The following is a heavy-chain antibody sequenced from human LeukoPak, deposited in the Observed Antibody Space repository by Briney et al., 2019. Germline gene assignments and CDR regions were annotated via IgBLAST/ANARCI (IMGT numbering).Heavy chain of an antibody. CDR2: IYPGDSDT. CDR1: GYSFTSYW. CDR3: ARQIDYDYYYMDV. V-gene: IGHV5-51*01. J-gene: IGHJ6*03. Sequence: PGESLKISCKGSGYSFTSYWIGWVRQMPGKGLEWMGIIYPGDSDTRYNPSFQGQVTISADKSISTAYLQWSSLKASDTAMYYCARQIDYDYYYMDVWGKGTTVTISS.